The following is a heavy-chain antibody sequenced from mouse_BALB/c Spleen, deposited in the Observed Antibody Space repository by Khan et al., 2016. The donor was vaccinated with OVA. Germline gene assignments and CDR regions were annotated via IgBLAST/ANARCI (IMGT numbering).Heavy chain of an antibody. J-gene: IGHJ1*01. CDR2: INTHSGVP. CDR1: GYTFTTAG. D-gene: IGHD2-2*01. Sequence: QIQLVQSGPELKKPGETVRISCKASGYTFTTAGMQWVQKMPGKGLKWIGWINTHSGVPNYAEDFKGRFAFSLETSASPAYLKLTNLKNEDTASYCCAGGYGYGWYFDVWGAGTTVTVSS. V-gene: IGHV9-4*02. CDR3: AGGYGYGWYFDV.